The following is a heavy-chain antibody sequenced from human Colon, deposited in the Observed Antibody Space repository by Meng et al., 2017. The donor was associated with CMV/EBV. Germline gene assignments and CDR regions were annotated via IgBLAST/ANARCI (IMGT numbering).Heavy chain of an antibody. Sequence: LTGAASGFTFSNHDIHWVRQVTGEGLEWVTAISTAGDTYYSASVKGRFTISRENAKNSLYLQMNSLRAGDTAVYYCAREIEKPGNWYFDLWGRGTLVTVSS. CDR2: ISTAGDT. CDR3: AREIEKPGNWYFDL. CDR1: GFTFSNHD. V-gene: IGHV3-13*01. D-gene: IGHD1-1*01. J-gene: IGHJ2*01.